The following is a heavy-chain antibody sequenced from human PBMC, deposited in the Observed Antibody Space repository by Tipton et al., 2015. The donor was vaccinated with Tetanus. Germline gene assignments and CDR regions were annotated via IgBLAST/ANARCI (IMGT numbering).Heavy chain of an antibody. Sequence: SLRLSCAASGFTFSSYAMSWVRQAPGKGLEWVSAISGSGGSTYYADSVKGRFTISRDNSKNTLYLQMNSLRAEDTAVYYCAKDRLERGPGYYYYGMDVWGQGTTVTVSS. CDR3: AKDRLERGPGYYYYGMDV. CDR1: GFTFSSYA. J-gene: IGHJ6*02. V-gene: IGHV3-23*01. D-gene: IGHD1-1*01. CDR2: ISGSGGST.